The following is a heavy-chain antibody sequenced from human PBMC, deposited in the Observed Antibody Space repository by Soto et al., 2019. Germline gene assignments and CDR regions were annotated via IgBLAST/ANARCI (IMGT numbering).Heavy chain of an antibody. D-gene: IGHD3-10*01. CDR2: IYPGDSDT. J-gene: IGHJ5*02. Sequence: RGESLKISCKGSGYSFTSYWIGWVRQMPGKGLEWMGIIYPGDSDTRYSPSFQGQVTISADKSISTAYLQWSSLKASDTAMYYCARLTYYGSGSYPNWFDPWGQGTLVTVSS. V-gene: IGHV5-51*01. CDR3: ARLTYYGSGSYPNWFDP. CDR1: GYSFTSYW.